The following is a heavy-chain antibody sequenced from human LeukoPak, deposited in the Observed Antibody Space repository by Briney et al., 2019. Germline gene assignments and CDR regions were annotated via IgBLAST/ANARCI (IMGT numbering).Heavy chain of an antibody. CDR1: EFTFSSYE. CDR3: ARKGERDMVRGALDY. D-gene: IGHD3-10*01. Sequence: GGSLRLSCAASEFTFSSYEMNWVRQAPGKGLEWVSYISNSGTTTYYADSVKGRFTISRDNAKSSLYLQMNSLRAEDTAVYYCARKGERDMVRGALDYWGQGTLVTVSS. J-gene: IGHJ4*02. V-gene: IGHV3-48*03. CDR2: ISNSGTTT.